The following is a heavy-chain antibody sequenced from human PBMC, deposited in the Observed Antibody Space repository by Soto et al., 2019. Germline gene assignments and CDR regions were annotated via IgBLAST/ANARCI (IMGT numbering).Heavy chain of an antibody. Sequence: EVQLLESGGGLVQPGGSLRLSCVASGFTFSYYTMSWVRQAPGKGLEWVSGISNSGDTIYYADSVKGRFTISRDNFKNTLYLQMNSLRADDTAVYYCVDPVPAPTDYDYYDMDVCGQWTMVTVSS. CDR2: ISNSGDTI. J-gene: IGHJ6*01. V-gene: IGHV3-23*01. CDR1: GFTFSYYT. CDR3: VDPVPAPTDYDYYDMDV. D-gene: IGHD2-2*01.